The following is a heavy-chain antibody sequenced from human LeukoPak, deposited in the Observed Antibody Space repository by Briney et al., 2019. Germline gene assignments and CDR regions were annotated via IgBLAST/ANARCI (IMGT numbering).Heavy chain of an antibody. CDR1: GFTFSSYW. V-gene: IGHV3-7*01. Sequence: GGSLRLSCAASGFTFSSYWMSWVRQAPGKGLEWVASMKQDGRERNYVDSVKGRFTLSRDDAKNSLYLQMNSLRAEDTAIYYCARDSRVRHFDLWGRGTPVTVSS. D-gene: IGHD3-10*01. CDR2: MKQDGRER. J-gene: IGHJ2*01. CDR3: ARDSRVRHFDL.